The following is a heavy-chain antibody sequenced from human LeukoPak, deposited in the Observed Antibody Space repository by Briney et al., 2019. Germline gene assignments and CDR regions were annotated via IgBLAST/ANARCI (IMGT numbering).Heavy chain of an antibody. CDR1: GFTFSSYE. Sequence: GGSLRLSCAASGFTFSSYEMNWVRQAPGKGLEWVSYISSSGSTIYYADSVKGRFTISRDNAKNSLYLQMNSLRAEDTAVYYCAGLGITMIGGVWGKGTTVTTSS. J-gene: IGHJ6*04. CDR2: ISSSGSTI. CDR3: AGLGITMIGGV. D-gene: IGHD3-10*02. V-gene: IGHV3-48*03.